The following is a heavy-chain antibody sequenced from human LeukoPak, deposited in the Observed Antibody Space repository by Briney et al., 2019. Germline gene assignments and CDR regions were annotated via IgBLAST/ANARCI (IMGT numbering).Heavy chain of an antibody. CDR3: ARAQTTLLLDY. CDR1: GYIFTSYG. V-gene: IGHV1-18*01. D-gene: IGHD4-11*01. Sequence: ASVKVSCKASGYIFTSYGIIWVRQAPGQGRQWMGWISAHNGNTNYAQKLQGRVTMTTDTSTSTVYMELRSLRPDDTAVYYCARAQTTLLLDYWGQGTLVTVSS. CDR2: ISAHNGNT. J-gene: IGHJ4*02.